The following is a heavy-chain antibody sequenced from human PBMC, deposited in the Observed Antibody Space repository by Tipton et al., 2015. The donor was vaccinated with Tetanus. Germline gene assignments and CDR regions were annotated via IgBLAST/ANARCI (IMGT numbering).Heavy chain of an antibody. V-gene: IGHV4-30-2*01. D-gene: IGHD2-8*02. Sequence: TLSLTCAVSYGSMTSGGYSWSWIRQPPGKGLEWIGYIYHSGTAYYNPTLKSRVTISVDRSANQFSLKLNSVTAADTAMYYCARLLVADAFDIWGQGTMVPVSS. J-gene: IGHJ3*02. CDR2: IYHSGTA. CDR1: YGSMTSGGYS. CDR3: ARLLVADAFDI.